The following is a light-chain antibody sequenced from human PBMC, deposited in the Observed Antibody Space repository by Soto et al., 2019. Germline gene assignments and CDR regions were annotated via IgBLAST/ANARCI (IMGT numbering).Light chain of an antibody. CDR1: SSDVGAYNY. Sequence: QSVLTQPASVSGSPGQSITISCTGTSSDVGAYNYVSWYQQHPGKAPKLMIYDVSHRPSGVSHRFSGSKSGNTASLTISGLQAEYEADYCCGSYTTSSNYVFGTGTKLTVL. J-gene: IGLJ1*01. V-gene: IGLV2-14*01. CDR2: DVS. CDR3: GSYTTSSNYV.